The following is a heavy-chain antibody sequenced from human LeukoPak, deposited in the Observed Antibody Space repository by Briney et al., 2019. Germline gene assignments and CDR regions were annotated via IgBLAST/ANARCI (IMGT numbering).Heavy chain of an antibody. D-gene: IGHD1-26*01. CDR2: IYYSGST. CDR3: ARDTLLVGATTIDY. J-gene: IGHJ4*02. Sequence: PSETLSLTCTVSGGSISSSSYYWGWIRQPPGKGLAWIGRIYYSGSTYYNPSLKSRVTISVDTSKNQFSLKLSSVTAADTAVYYCARDTLLVGATTIDYWGQGTLVTVSS. V-gene: IGHV4-39*02. CDR1: GGSISSSSYY.